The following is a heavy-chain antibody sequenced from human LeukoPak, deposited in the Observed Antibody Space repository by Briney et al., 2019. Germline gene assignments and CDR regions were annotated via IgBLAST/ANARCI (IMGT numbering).Heavy chain of an antibody. D-gene: IGHD4-17*01. CDR2: IYSGDSQT. CDR1: GYSFKYW. V-gene: IGHV5-51*01. J-gene: IGHJ4*02. Sequence: GESLKISCKGSGYSFKYWIGWVRQMPGKGLEWMGIIYSGDSQTKYSPSFQGRVTISIDNSITTAYLQWSSLEASDTAMYYCASARHGDFVWDYWGQGTLVTVSS. CDR3: ASARHGDFVWDY.